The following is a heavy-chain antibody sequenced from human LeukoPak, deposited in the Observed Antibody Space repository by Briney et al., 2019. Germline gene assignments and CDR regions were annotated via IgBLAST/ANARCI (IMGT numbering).Heavy chain of an antibody. CDR2: INPKSGGT. CDR3: ARDIAAAGTRGFDY. J-gene: IGHJ4*02. V-gene: IGHV1-2*02. CDR1: GYTFTDYY. D-gene: IGHD6-13*01. Sequence: GASVKVSCKSSGYTFTDYYMHWVRQAPGQGLEWMGWINPKSGGTNYAQNFQGRVTMTRNTSISTAYMELSRLRSDDTAVYYCARDIAAAGTRGFDYWGQGTLVTVSS.